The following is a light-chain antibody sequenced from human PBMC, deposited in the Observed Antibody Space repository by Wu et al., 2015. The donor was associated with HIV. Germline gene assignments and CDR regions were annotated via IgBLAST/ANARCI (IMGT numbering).Light chain of an antibody. CDR3: QQYESLPWG. Sequence: DIQMTQSPSSLSASVGDRVTITCQASQDISTYLNWYQQKPGNAPKLLICDASTLETGVPSRFSGSGTGTQFTFTISSLQPEDVATYYCQQYESLPWGFGQETKVEI. J-gene: IGKJ2*01. CDR1: QDISTY. V-gene: IGKV1-33*01. CDR2: DAS.